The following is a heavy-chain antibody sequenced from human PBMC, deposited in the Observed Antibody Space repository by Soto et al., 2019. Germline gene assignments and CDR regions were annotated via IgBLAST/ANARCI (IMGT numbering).Heavy chain of an antibody. CDR2: TIPIFDTA. J-gene: IGHJ4*02. CDR1: GGTFSNYA. Sequence: QVQLVQSGAEVKKPGSSVKVSCKAPGGTFSNYAITWVRQAPGQGLEWMGRTIPIFDTANYAQKFQGRVTITADKSTITAYMELSSLRSEDTSMYYCSRDRSAAVTGASLHFDSWGQGTLVTVSS. D-gene: IGHD6-25*01. CDR3: SRDRSAAVTGASLHFDS. V-gene: IGHV1-69*06.